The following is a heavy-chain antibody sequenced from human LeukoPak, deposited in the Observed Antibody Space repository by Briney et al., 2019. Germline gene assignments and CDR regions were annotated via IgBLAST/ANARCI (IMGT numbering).Heavy chain of an antibody. CDR1: GFTFSNYA. J-gene: IGHJ4*02. CDR3: AKWGDYDVLTGYYVSDY. V-gene: IGHV3-23*01. CDR2: ITGSGSGI. D-gene: IGHD3-9*01. Sequence: GGSLRLSCAASGFTFSNYAMSWVRQAPGKGLEWVSAITGSGSGIYYADSMKSRFTISRDNSKNTLYLQINSLRAEDTAVYYCAKWGDYDVLTGYYVSDYWGQGTLSPSRQ.